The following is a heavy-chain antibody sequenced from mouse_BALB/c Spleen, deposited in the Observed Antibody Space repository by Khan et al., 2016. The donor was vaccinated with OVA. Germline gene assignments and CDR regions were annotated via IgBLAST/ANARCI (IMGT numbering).Heavy chain of an antibody. CDR1: GYSITSCYA. V-gene: IGHV3-2*02. J-gene: IGHJ2*01. Sequence: SGPGLVKPSQSLSLTCTVTGYSITSCYAWNWIRQFPGNKLELMGYISYSGVTSYTPSLKSRISITRDTSKNPFFLQLNSVTTEDTATYYCARGNYYGYYFDYWGQGTTLTVSS. CDR2: ISYSGVT. CDR3: ARGNYYGYYFDY. D-gene: IGHD1-1*01.